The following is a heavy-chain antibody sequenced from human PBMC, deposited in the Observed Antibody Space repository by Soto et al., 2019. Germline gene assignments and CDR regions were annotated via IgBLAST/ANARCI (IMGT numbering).Heavy chain of an antibody. CDR2: ISGSGGST. V-gene: IGHV3-23*01. D-gene: IGHD1-26*01. Sequence: EVQLLESGGGLVQPGGSLRLSCAASKFTVSSYAMSWVRQAPGKGLEWVSVISGSGGSTYYADSVKGRFTISRDNSKNTLYLQMSSLRDEDTAVYYCAKRGSGSQFDYWGQGTLVTVSS. CDR3: AKRGSGSQFDY. CDR1: KFTVSSYA. J-gene: IGHJ4*02.